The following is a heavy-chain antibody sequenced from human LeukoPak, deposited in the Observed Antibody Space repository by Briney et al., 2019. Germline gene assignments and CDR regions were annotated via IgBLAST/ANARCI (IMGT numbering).Heavy chain of an antibody. CDR2: INPNSGGT. V-gene: IGHV1-2*02. J-gene: IGHJ4*02. Sequence: ASVKVSCKASGYTFTGYYMHWVRQAPGQGLEWMGWINPNSGGTNYAQKFQGRVTMTEDTSTDTAYMELSSLRSEDTAVYYCASAYYYDSSGYPCFDYWGQGTLVTVSS. D-gene: IGHD3-22*01. CDR3: ASAYYYDSSGYPCFDY. CDR1: GYTFTGYY.